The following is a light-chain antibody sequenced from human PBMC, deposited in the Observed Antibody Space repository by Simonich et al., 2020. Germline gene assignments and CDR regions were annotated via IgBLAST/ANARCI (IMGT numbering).Light chain of an antibody. V-gene: IGLV2-14*03. J-gene: IGLJ2*01. CDR1: LIDVGGYNY. CDR3: SSYTSSSTLV. CDR2: DVS. Sequence: QSALTQPASVSGSPGQSITISCTGTLIDVGGYNYVSWYQQHPGKAPKLMIYDVSNRPSGVTNRFSGSKSGNTASLTISGLQAEDEADYYCSSYTSSSTLVFGGGTKLTVL.